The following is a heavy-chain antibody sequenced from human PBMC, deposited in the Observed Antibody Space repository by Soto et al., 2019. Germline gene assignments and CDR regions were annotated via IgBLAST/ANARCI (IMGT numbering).Heavy chain of an antibody. V-gene: IGHV4-30-2*01. J-gene: IGHJ4*02. CDR3: AAGTGLPRYY. CDR1: GGSISSGGYS. CDR2: IYHSGST. D-gene: IGHD3-10*01. Sequence: QLQLQESGSGLVKPSQTLSLTCAVSGGSISSGGYSWSSIRQPPGKGLEWIGSIYHSGSTYNNPSRERRVTISVEGARHQVSLTLSSVTAGDTAVHYCAAGTGLPRYYWGQGTLVTVSS.